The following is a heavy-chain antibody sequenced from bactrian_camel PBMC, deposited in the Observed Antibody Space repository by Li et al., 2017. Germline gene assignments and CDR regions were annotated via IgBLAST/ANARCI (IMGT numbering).Heavy chain of an antibody. J-gene: IGHJ6*01. CDR3: ATVGGFCLGGYCSHLGLFAF. D-gene: IGHD3*01. V-gene: IGHV3S54*01. Sequence: HVQLVESGGGSVQAGGSLRLSCVVSGNTISTNSMGWFRQAPGKEREGVATIFTGGPSTYYAASVKGRFTISQDNAKNTVYLQMNSLKSGDTALYYCATVGGFCLGGYCSHLGLFAFWGQGTQVTVS. CDR1: GNTISTNS. CDR2: IFTGGPST.